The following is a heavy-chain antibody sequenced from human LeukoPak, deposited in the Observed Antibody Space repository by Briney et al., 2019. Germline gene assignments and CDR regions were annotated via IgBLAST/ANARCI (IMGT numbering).Heavy chain of an antibody. CDR3: AREPPYYYGSGRLTAPDY. CDR1: GFTFSSYS. D-gene: IGHD3-10*01. V-gene: IGHV3-21*04. CDR2: ISSSSSYI. J-gene: IGHJ4*02. Sequence: PGGSLRLSCAASGFTFSSYSMNWVRQAPGKGLEWVSSISSSSSYIYYADSVKGRFTISRDNAKNSLNLQMNSLRAEDTAVYYCAREPPYYYGSGRLTAPDYWGQGTLVTVSS.